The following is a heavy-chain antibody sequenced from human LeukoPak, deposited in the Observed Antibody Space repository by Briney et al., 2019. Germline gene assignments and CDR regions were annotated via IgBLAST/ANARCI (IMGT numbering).Heavy chain of an antibody. Sequence: TGGSLRLSCAASGFTVSNNYMNWVRQAPGKGLEWVSVIYTGTNTYYADSVKGRFTISRDNSKNTLYLQMNSLRAEDTAVYYCARDLRSSGSWGQGTLVTVSS. V-gene: IGHV3-66*01. CDR3: ARDLRSSGS. CDR2: IYTGTNT. CDR1: GFTVSNNY. D-gene: IGHD3-10*01. J-gene: IGHJ5*02.